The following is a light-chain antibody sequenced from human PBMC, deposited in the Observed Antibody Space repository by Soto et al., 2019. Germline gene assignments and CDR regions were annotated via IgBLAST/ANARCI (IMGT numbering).Light chain of an antibody. J-gene: IGKJ1*01. CDR2: KAS. V-gene: IGKV1-5*03. CDR3: LPYNSHSWT. CDR1: QRISSW. Sequence: DIQMTQSPSTLSASVGDRVTITCRASQRISSWLAWYQQKPGKAPKLLIYKASRLESGVPSRFSGNGSGTEVTLTISSLQPEVFGTCYCLPYNSHSWTVGQGTKVEVK.